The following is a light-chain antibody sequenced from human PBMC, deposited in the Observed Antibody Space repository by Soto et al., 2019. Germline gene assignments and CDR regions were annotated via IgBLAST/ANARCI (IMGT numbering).Light chain of an antibody. CDR3: QHYNSYSEA. CDR1: QGVRNY. Sequence: DIQMTQSPSTLSASAGERVTLTCRASQGVRNYLAWYRQKPGKPPELLIYAASTWQSGVSSRFSGSGSGTEFTLTISSLQPDDFATYYCQHYNSYSEAFGQGTKVDIK. J-gene: IGKJ1*01. CDR2: AAS. V-gene: IGKV1-27*01.